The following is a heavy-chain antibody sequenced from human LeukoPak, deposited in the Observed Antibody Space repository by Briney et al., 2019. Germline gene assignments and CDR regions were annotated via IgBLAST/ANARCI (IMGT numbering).Heavy chain of an antibody. D-gene: IGHD3-10*01. J-gene: IGHJ4*02. Sequence: SSETLSLTCAVYGGSFSGYYWSWIRQPPGKGLEWIGEINHSGSTNYNPSLKSRVTISVDTSKNQFSLKLSSVTAADTAVYHCARGVVGYYGSGSYFRYWGQGTLVTVSS. V-gene: IGHV4-34*01. CDR2: INHSGST. CDR3: ARGVVGYYGSGSYFRY. CDR1: GGSFSGYY.